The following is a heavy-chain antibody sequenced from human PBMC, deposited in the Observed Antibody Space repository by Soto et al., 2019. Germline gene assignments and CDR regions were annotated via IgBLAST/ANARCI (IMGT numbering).Heavy chain of an antibody. CDR3: AKDFEDIVVVVAVRPYSWFDP. D-gene: IGHD2-15*01. CDR2: ISGSGGST. J-gene: IGHJ5*02. CDR1: GFTFSSYA. Sequence: EVQLLESGGGLVQPGGSLRLSCAASGFTFSSYAMSWVRQAPGKGLEWVSAISGSGGSTYYADSEKGRFTISRDTSKNTLYLQMNSLRAEDTAVYYCAKDFEDIVVVVAVRPYSWFDPWGQGTLVTVSS. V-gene: IGHV3-23*01.